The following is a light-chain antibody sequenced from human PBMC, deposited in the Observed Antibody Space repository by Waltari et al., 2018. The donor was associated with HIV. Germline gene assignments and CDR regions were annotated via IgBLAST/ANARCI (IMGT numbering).Light chain of an antibody. V-gene: IGKV3-20*01. Sequence: EIVLTQSPGTLSLSPGERATLPCRASQSVSSSYLAWYQQKPGQAPRLLIYGASSRATGIPDRFSGSGSGTDFTLTISRLEPEDFAVYYCQQSGNSPLTFGGGTKVEI. CDR1: QSVSSSY. CDR3: QQSGNSPLT. CDR2: GAS. J-gene: IGKJ4*01.